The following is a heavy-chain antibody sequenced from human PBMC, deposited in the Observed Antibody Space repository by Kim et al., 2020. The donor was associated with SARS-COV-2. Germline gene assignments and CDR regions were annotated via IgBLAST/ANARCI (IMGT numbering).Heavy chain of an antibody. CDR3: AKRMLSSSGNYYFDY. Sequence: DSVKGRFTISRDNSKNTLYLQLNSLRAEDTAVYYCAKRMLSSSGNYYFDYWGQGTLVTVSS. V-gene: IGHV3-23*01. D-gene: IGHD3-22*01. J-gene: IGHJ4*02.